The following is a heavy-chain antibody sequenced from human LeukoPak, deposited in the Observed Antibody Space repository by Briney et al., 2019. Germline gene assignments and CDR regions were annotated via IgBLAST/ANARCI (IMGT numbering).Heavy chain of an antibody. CDR3: ARLTDYGANSPFNYFGL. V-gene: IGHV4-59*08. J-gene: IGHJ2*01. CDR2: IYYRGST. D-gene: IGHD4-23*01. CDR1: GGSISTYY. Sequence: SETLSLTCSVSGGSISTYYWSWIRQPPGKGLEWIGYIYYRGSTNYNPSLKSRVTISVDSSKNQFSLKLSSVTAADTAVYHCARLTDYGANSPFNYFGLWGRGTLVTVSS.